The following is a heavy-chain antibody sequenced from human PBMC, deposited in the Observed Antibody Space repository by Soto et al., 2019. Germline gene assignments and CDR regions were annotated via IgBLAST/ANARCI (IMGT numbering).Heavy chain of an antibody. V-gene: IGHV3-30*18. Sequence: QVQLVESGGGVVQPGRSLRLSCAASGFTFSSYGMHWVRQAPGKGLEWVAIISFDGSNKYYADSVKGRFTISRDTSNNTLYLQMNSLRAEDTAVYYCAKEGLDQNYSYYYGMDVWGQGTTVTVSS. D-gene: IGHD2-21*01. CDR3: AKEGLDQNYSYYYGMDV. CDR2: ISFDGSNK. CDR1: GFTFSSYG. J-gene: IGHJ6*02.